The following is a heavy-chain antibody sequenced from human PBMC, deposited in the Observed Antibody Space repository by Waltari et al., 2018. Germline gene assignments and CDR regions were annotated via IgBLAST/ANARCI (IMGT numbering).Heavy chain of an antibody. J-gene: IGHJ6*03. CDR2: IYHSGST. CDR3: AREGAAAATWYYYYMDV. D-gene: IGHD6-13*01. V-gene: IGHV4-4*02. CDR1: GGSISSSNW. Sequence: QVQLQESGPGLVKPSGTLSLTCAVSGGSISSSNWWSWVRQPPGKGLEWIGEIYHSGSTNYNPSLKSRVTISVDKSKNQFSLKLSSVTAADTAVYYCAREGAAAATWYYYYMDVWGKGTTVTVSS.